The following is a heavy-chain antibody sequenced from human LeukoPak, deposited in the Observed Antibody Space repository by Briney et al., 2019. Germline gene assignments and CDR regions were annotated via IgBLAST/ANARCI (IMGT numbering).Heavy chain of an antibody. J-gene: IGHJ4*02. CDR2: ISYDGSNK. CDR1: GFTFSSYG. Sequence: GGSLRLSCAASGFTFSSYGMHWVRQAPGKGLEWVAVISYDGSNKYYADSVKGRFTISRDNSKNTLFLQMNSLRAEDTAVYYCAKELRHDYGDYPFDYRGQGTLVTVSS. CDR3: AKELRHDYGDYPFDY. D-gene: IGHD4-17*01. V-gene: IGHV3-30*18.